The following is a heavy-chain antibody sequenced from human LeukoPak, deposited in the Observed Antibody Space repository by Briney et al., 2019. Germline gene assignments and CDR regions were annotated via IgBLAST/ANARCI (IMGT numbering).Heavy chain of an antibody. CDR3: ARRVDATRWFDP. J-gene: IGHJ5*02. CDR2: INTXXXXT. Sequence: PGGSLRLSCAASGFTFSNYFMHWVHEAPGKXXXXVSRINTXXXXTMYAXSVKGRFTISRDNAKNMLYMQMNSLRDEDTAVYYCARRVDATRWFDPWGQGTLVTVSS. V-gene: IGHV3-74*03. CDR1: GFTFSNYF. D-gene: IGHD2-15*01.